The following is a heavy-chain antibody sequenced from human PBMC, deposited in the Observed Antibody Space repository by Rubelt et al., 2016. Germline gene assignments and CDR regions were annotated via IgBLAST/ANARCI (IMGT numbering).Heavy chain of an antibody. D-gene: IGHD6-13*01. V-gene: IGHV1-69*04. CDR3: AREQQLVGGWFDP. CDR2: IIPILGIA. J-gene: IGHJ5*02. Sequence: QAQLVQSGAEVKKPGSSVKVSCKASGGTFSSYAISWVRQAPGQGLEWMGRIIPILGIANYAQKFQGRVKITAEKSPSTAYMGLSSLRSEDTAVYYCAREQQLVGGWFDPWGQGTLVTVSS. CDR1: GGTFSSYA.